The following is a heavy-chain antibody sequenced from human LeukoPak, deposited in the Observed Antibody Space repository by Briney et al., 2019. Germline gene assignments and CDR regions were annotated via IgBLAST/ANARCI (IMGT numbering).Heavy chain of an antibody. CDR3: ARLAAVPG. Sequence: ASVKVSCKASGYTFTGYYLHWVRQAPGQGLEWVGWLHPNSGGTNYAQKFQGRVTMTRDTSISTAYMELNSLRSDDTAVYYCARLAAVPGWGQGTLVTVSS. CDR1: GYTFTGYY. J-gene: IGHJ1*01. D-gene: IGHD6-19*01. V-gene: IGHV1-2*02. CDR2: LHPNSGGT.